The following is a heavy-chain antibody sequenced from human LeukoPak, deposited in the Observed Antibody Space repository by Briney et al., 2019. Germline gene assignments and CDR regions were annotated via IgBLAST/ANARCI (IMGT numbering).Heavy chain of an antibody. CDR3: ARVAQEWELLGWFDP. Sequence: GASVKVSCTASGGTFSSYGISWVRQAPGQGLEWMGGIIPIFGTANYAQKFQGRVTITADESTSTAYMELRSLRSDDTAVYYCARVAQEWELLGWFDPWGQGTLVTVSS. CDR1: GGTFSSYG. J-gene: IGHJ5*02. CDR2: IIPIFGTA. V-gene: IGHV1-69*01. D-gene: IGHD1-26*01.